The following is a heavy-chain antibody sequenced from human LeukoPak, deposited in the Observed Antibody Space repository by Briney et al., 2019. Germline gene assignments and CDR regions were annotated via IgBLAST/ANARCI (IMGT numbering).Heavy chain of an antibody. D-gene: IGHD3-16*01. CDR1: GYTFTDYG. CDR3: ARTLQRCFYDYVWGSYDY. V-gene: IGHV1-18*01. CDR2: ISVYNGNT. Sequence: VASVKVSCKTSGYTFTDYGINWVRQAPGQGLEWVGWISVYNGNTNYAQKLQGRVTMTTDPSTSTAYMELRSLISDDTAIYYCARTLQRCFYDYVWGSYDYWGQGTLVTVSS. J-gene: IGHJ4*02.